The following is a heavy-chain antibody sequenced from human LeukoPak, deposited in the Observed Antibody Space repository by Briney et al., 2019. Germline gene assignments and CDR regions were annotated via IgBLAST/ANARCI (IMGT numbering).Heavy chain of an antibody. V-gene: IGHV3-15*01. J-gene: IGHJ4*02. D-gene: IGHD3-22*01. CDR3: TTGGVYYDTSGLRGLFDY. Sequence: PGGSLSLSCAASGFTFSNAWMSWVRQAPGKGLWWVGRIKSKGDVGTTDYAAPVKGRFTISRDDSKNTLSLQMNSLKNENTAVYYCTTGGVYYDTSGLRGLFDYWGQGTLVTVSS. CDR2: IKSKGDVGTT. CDR1: GFTFSNAW.